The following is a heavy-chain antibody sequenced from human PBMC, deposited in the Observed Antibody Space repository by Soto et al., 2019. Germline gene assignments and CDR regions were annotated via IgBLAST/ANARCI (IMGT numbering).Heavy chain of an antibody. Sequence: KESGPTLVKPTQTLTLTCTFSGFSVRRSGEAVGWIRQPPGKALEWLALIYWDDDKRYSPSLRSRLTIARGTSDNQVVLTMTNMDPVDTATYYCAHGDTVTNHGWDSWGQGTLVTVSS. CDR1: GFSVRRSGEA. D-gene: IGHD4-17*01. CDR2: IYWDDDK. V-gene: IGHV2-5*02. CDR3: AHGDTVTNHGWDS. J-gene: IGHJ4*02.